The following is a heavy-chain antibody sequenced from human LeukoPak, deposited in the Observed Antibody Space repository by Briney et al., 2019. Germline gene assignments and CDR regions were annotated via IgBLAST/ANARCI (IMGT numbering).Heavy chain of an antibody. CDR3: ARGYSSGWRTIIGGEVFDY. Sequence: GGSLRLSCAASGFTFSSYSMNWVRQAPGKGLEWVSSISSSSSYIYYADSVKGRFTISRDNAKNSLYLQMNSLRAEDTAVYYCARGYSSGWRTIIGGEVFDYWGQGTLVTVSS. D-gene: IGHD6-19*01. V-gene: IGHV3-21*01. CDR1: GFTFSSYS. J-gene: IGHJ4*02. CDR2: ISSSSSYI.